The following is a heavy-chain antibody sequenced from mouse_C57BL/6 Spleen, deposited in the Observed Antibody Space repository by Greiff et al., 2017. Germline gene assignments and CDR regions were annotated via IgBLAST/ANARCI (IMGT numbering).Heavy chain of an antibody. J-gene: IGHJ4*01. CDR2: INPNNGGT. CDR1: GYTFTDYN. Sequence: EVQLQQSGPELVKPGASVKMPCKASGYTFTDYNMDWVKQSHGKSLEWIGEINPNNGGTIYNQKFKGKATLTVDKSSSTAYMELSSLTSEDTAVYYCARFTTVVATDYAMDYWGQGTSVTVSS. D-gene: IGHD1-1*01. V-gene: IGHV1-18*01. CDR3: ARFTTVVATDYAMDY.